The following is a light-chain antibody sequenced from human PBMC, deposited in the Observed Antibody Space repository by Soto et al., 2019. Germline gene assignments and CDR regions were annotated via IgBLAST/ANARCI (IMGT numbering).Light chain of an antibody. CDR3: HQRSTWPFT. Sequence: EIVLTQSPATLLLSPGERATLSCRASQSISSYLAWYQQKPDQAPRLLIYDASNRATGIPARFSGSGSGTDFTLTISSLEPEDFAVYYCHQRSTWPFTFGPATKVDIK. CDR2: DAS. J-gene: IGKJ3*01. CDR1: QSISSY. V-gene: IGKV3-11*01.